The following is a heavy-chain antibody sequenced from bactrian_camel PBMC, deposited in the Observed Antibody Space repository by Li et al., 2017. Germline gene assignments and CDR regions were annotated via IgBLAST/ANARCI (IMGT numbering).Heavy chain of an antibody. CDR3: VKAMNTSPH. CDR2: IYSDGSNT. V-gene: IGHV3-2*01. Sequence: HVQLVESGGGLVQPGGSTTLSCAGSGFMTGTRYVSWIRQAPGKGLEWVSSIYSDGSNTYYAASVKGRFTISRDNAKNTVLLQMNSLKPEDTAVYYCVKAMNTSPHWGQGTQVTVS. J-gene: IGHJ4*01. CDR1: GFMTGTRY.